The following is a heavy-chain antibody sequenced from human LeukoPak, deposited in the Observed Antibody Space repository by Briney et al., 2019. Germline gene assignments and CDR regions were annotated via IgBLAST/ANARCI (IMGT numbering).Heavy chain of an antibody. CDR2: IRGGGGSA. CDR3: ARDPNGDYIGAFDM. Sequence: GGSLRLSCTASGFTFSAYAMMWVRQAPGKGPEWVSAIRGGGGSAFYADSVKGRFTISRDNSRYTLFLQMNSLRAEDTAVYYCARDPNGDYIGAFDMWGPGAMVTVSS. V-gene: IGHV3-23*01. CDR1: GFTFSAYA. D-gene: IGHD4-17*01. J-gene: IGHJ3*02.